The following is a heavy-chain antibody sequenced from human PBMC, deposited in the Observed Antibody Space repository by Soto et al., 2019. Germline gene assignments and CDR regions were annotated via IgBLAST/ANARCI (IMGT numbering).Heavy chain of an antibody. Sequence: EVQLLESGGGLVQPGGSLRLSCVASGVTFSSFAMSWVRQAPGKGLEWVSTISGSGGSSYYADSVKGRLTISRDNSKNTLSLHINSLRAEDTAVYYCAKAETYDLWSGLHFDYWGQGTLVTVSS. J-gene: IGHJ4*02. CDR3: AKAETYDLWSGLHFDY. CDR1: GVTFSSFA. CDR2: ISGSGGSS. D-gene: IGHD3-3*01. V-gene: IGHV3-23*01.